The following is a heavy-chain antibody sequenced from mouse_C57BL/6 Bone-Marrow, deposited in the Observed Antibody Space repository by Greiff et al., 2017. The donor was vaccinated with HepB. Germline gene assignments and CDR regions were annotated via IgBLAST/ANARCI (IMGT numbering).Heavy chain of an antibody. V-gene: IGHV1-64*01. Sequence: QVQLQQPGAELVKPGASVKLSCKASGYTFTSYWMHWVKQRPGQGLEWIGMIHPNSGSTNYNEKFKSKATLTVDKSSSTAYMQLSSLTSEDSAVYYCARRGIPDWYFDVWGTGTTFTVSS. CDR3: ARRGIPDWYFDV. J-gene: IGHJ1*03. CDR1: GYTFTSYW. CDR2: IHPNSGST.